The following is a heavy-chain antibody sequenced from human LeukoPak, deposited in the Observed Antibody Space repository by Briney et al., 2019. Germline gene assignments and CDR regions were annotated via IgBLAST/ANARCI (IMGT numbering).Heavy chain of an antibody. CDR3: ARDWTQVMRSPYYYYGMDV. J-gene: IGHJ6*02. D-gene: IGHD3-16*01. CDR2: IIPILGIA. V-gene: IGHV1-69*04. Sequence: VASVKVSCKASGGTFSSYAISWVRQAPGQGLEWMGRIIPILGIANYAQKFQGRVTITADKSTSTAYMELSSLRSEDTAVYYCARDWTQVMRSPYYYYGMDVWGQGTTVTVSS. CDR1: GGTFSSYA.